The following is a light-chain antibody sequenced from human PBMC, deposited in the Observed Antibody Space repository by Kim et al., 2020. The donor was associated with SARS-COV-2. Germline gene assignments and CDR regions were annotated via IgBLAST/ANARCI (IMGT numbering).Light chain of an antibody. CDR1: QIASNN. Sequence: TGKTDTLSCRASQIASNNLASYQHKPGQPPRLLIYGSSTRATGIPARFSGAGSGTEFTLTISSLQSEDFAVYYCQHYNNWPPYTFGPGTKVDIK. V-gene: IGKV3D-15*01. CDR3: QHYNNWPPYT. CDR2: GSS. J-gene: IGKJ3*01.